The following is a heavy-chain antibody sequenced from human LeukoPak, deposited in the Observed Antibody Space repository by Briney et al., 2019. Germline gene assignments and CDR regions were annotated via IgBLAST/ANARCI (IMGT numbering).Heavy chain of an antibody. D-gene: IGHD2-15*01. Sequence: PGGSLRLSRAASGFTFSSYSMNWVRQAPGKGLEWVSSISSSSSYIYYADSVKGRFTISRDNAKNSLYLQMNSLRAEDTAVYYCATCSGGSCYLGYWGQGTLVTVSS. J-gene: IGHJ4*02. CDR3: ATCSGGSCYLGY. V-gene: IGHV3-21*01. CDR2: ISSSSSYI. CDR1: GFTFSSYS.